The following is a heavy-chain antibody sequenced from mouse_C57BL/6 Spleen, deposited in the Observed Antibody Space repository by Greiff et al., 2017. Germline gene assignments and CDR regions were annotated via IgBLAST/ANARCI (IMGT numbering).Heavy chain of an antibody. J-gene: IGHJ4*01. CDR2: IWSGGST. CDR1: GFSLTSYG. D-gene: IGHD2-5*01. CDR3: ARRRDSNYEYAMDY. V-gene: IGHV2-2*01. Sequence: VQLQQSGPGLVQPSQSLSITCTVSGFSLTSYGVHWVRQSPGKGLEWLGVIWSGGSTDYNAAFISRLSISKDNSKSQVFLKMNSLQADDTAIYYCARRRDSNYEYAMDYWGQGTSVTVSS.